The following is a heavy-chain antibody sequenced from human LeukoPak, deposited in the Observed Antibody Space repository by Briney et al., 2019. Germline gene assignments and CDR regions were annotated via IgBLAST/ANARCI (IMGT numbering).Heavy chain of an antibody. CDR1: GGSIRSSYYY. CDR2: IYDSGST. Sequence: SETLSLTCTVSGGSIRSSYYYWGWIRQPPGKGLEWIGSIYDSGSTYYNPSLKSRVTISVDTSKNQFSLKLSSVTAADTAVYYCAREAYSSGRRGFDYWGQGTLVTVSS. J-gene: IGHJ4*02. V-gene: IGHV4-39*07. D-gene: IGHD6-19*01. CDR3: AREAYSSGRRGFDY.